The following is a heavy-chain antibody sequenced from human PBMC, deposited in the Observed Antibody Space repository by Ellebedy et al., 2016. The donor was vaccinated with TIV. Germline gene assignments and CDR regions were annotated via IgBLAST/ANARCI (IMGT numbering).Heavy chain of an antibody. D-gene: IGHD3-22*01. CDR1: GYSFTSYW. CDR2: IDPSDSYT. Sequence: KVSCXGSGYSFTSYWISWVRQMPGKGLEWMGRIDPSDSYTNYSPSFQGHVTISADKSISTAYLQWSSLKASDTAMYYCARLPYYYDSSGYYQGTAFDIWGQGTMVTVSS. CDR3: ARLPYYYDSSGYYQGTAFDI. J-gene: IGHJ3*02. V-gene: IGHV5-10-1*01.